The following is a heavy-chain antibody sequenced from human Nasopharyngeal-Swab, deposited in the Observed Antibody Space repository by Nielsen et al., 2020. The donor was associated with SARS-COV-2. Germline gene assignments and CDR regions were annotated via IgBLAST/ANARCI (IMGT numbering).Heavy chain of an antibody. CDR3: VKDLGSGGWYFTAPFDI. CDR1: GFTFRNYG. Sequence: ESLKISCSASGFTFRNYGMHWVRQAPGKGLQYVSGISRDGGSTYHADSVQGRFTISRDDSKNMLDLQMSGLRVEDSAVYYCVKDLGSGGWYFTAPFDIWGQGTMVTVSS. J-gene: IGHJ3*02. D-gene: IGHD6-19*01. CDR2: ISRDGGST. V-gene: IGHV3-64D*06.